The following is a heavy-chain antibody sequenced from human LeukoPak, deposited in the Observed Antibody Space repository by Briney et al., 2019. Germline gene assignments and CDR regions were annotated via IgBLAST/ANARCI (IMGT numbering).Heavy chain of an antibody. CDR2: ISAYSDNT. CDR1: GYTFTSYG. J-gene: IGHJ4*02. CDR3: ARSGDYAIEDYDY. D-gene: IGHD4-17*01. Sequence: GASVKVSCKASGYTFTSYGITWVRQAPGQGLEWMGWISAYSDNTHYAQKFQGTVTMTTDTSTSTAYMELRSLRSDDTALYYCARSGDYAIEDYDYWGQGTLVTVSS. V-gene: IGHV1-18*01.